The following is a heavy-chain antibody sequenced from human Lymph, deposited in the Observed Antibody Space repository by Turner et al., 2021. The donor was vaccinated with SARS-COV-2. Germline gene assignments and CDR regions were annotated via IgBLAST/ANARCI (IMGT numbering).Heavy chain of an antibody. Sequence: VQLVEAVGGLVQPGGPLRLSCAACGLTVSSSYMTWVRQAPGRGVVWVSVIYSGSSTYYAYSVKGRFTISRHNSKNTLYLQMNSLRAEDTAVYYCARDLDTAGGMDVWGQGTTVTVSS. D-gene: IGHD5-18*01. V-gene: IGHV3-53*04. CDR1: GLTVSSSY. J-gene: IGHJ6*02. CDR2: IYSGSST. CDR3: ARDLDTAGGMDV.